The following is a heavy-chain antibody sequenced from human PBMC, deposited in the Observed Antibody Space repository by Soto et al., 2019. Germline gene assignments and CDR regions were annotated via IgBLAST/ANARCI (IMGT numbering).Heavy chain of an antibody. J-gene: IGHJ4*02. V-gene: IGHV4-31*03. CDR1: GASINSGGYY. Sequence: QVQLQESGPGLVKPSQTLSLTCTVSGASINSGGYYWSWIRQLPGKGLEWIGYIYFSGSTYYNPSLESRATISLDTSQNQFSLKLSSVTAADTAVYYCASGNACEALLVYWGQGTLVTVSS. D-gene: IGHD4-4*01. CDR2: IYFSGST. CDR3: ASGNACEALLVY.